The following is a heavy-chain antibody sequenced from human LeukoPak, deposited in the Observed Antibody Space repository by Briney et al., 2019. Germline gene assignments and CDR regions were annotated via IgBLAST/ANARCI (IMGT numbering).Heavy chain of an antibody. CDR3: ARGESDRIAAARYNWFDP. J-gene: IGHJ5*02. CDR1: GFTFSSYW. Sequence: GGSLRLSCAASGFTFSSYWMSWVRQAPGKGLERVANIKQDGSEKYYVDSVKGRFTISRDNAKNSLYLQMNSLRAEDTAVYYCARGESDRIAAARYNWFDPWGQGTLVTVSS. D-gene: IGHD6-13*01. CDR2: IKQDGSEK. V-gene: IGHV3-7*01.